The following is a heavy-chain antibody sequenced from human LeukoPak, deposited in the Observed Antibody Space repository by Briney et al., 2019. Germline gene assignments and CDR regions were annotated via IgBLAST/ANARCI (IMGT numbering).Heavy chain of an antibody. Sequence: PGGSLRLSCAASGFTFSGYCMSWVRQAPGKGLECVATTKEDGSEKHYVDSVKGGFTISRDNAMNSLYLQINSLRGEDTALYCCPRGGRCYFDFWGQGTLVTVSS. V-gene: IGHV3-7*03. J-gene: IGHJ4*02. D-gene: IGHD6-25*01. CDR2: TKEDGSEK. CDR3: PRGGRCYFDF. CDR1: GFTFSGYC.